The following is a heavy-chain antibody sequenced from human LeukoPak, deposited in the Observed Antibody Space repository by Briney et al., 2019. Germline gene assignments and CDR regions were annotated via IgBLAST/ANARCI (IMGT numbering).Heavy chain of an antibody. Sequence: GGSLRLSCVASGFTFSSYGIHWVRQAPGKGLEWVAVVSSDGSIKYNADSVKGRSTISRDTSKNTVYLQMNSLGTEDTAFYYCARGYSSSWLGYFDYWGQGTLVTVSS. D-gene: IGHD6-13*01. CDR1: GFTFSSYG. V-gene: IGHV3-30*03. J-gene: IGHJ4*02. CDR2: VSSDGSIK. CDR3: ARGYSSSWLGYFDY.